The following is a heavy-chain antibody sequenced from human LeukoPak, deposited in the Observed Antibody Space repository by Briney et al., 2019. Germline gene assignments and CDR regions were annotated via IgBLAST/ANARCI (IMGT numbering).Heavy chain of an antibody. Sequence: ASVKVSCKASGGTFSSYAISWVRQAPGQGLEWMGIINPSGGSTSYAQKFQGRVTMTRDTSTSTVYMELSSLRSEDTAVYYCARDRVVRGRYYYYMDVWGKGTTVTISS. D-gene: IGHD3-10*01. CDR1: GGTFSSYA. V-gene: IGHV1-46*01. CDR3: ARDRVVRGRYYYYMDV. J-gene: IGHJ6*03. CDR2: INPSGGST.